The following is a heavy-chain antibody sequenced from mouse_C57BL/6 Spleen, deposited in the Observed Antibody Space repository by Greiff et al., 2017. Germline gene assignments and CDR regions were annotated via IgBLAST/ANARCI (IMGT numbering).Heavy chain of an antibody. CDR3: ERGGERGGGYFDV. J-gene: IGHJ1*03. D-gene: IGHD3-1*01. V-gene: IGHV1-72*01. Sequence: QVQLQQPGAELVKPGASVKLSCKASGYTFTSYWMPWVKQRPGRGLEWIGSIDPTSGGTKYNETFKSKDTLTVDKPSSTAYMQLSSLTSEDSAVYYYERGGERGGGYFDVWGTGTTVTGSS. CDR1: GYTFTSYW. CDR2: IDPTSGGT.